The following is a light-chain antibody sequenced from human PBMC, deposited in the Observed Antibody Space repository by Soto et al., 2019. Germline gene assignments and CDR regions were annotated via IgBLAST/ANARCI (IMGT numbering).Light chain of an antibody. CDR3: SSYSRSATPYV. CDR1: SSDIGPYNY. J-gene: IGLJ1*01. Sequence: QSVLTQPASVSGSPGQSITISCIGTSSDIGPYNYVSWYQQHPDKAPKLILYEVTNRPSGASDRFSGSKSGNAAFLTISGLQAEDEADSYCSSYSRSATPYVFGTGTKVTVL. V-gene: IGLV2-14*01. CDR2: EVT.